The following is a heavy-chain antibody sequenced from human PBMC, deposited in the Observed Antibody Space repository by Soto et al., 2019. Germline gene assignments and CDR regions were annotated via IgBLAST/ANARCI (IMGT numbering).Heavy chain of an antibody. CDR3: AKDSGYNYGYFRWFDP. D-gene: IGHD5-18*01. V-gene: IGHV4-59*01. Sequence: PSETLSLPCTVSGGSNSNYYSSWIRQPQGRGLEWIGHIFYSGSTNYNPALKSRVTISVDTSKSQFSLKLSSVTAADTAVYYCAKDSGYNYGYFRWFDPWGQGTLVTVS. CDR1: GGSNSNYY. CDR2: IFYSGST. J-gene: IGHJ5*02.